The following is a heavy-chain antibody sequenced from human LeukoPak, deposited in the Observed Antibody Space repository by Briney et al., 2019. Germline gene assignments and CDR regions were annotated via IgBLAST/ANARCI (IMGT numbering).Heavy chain of an antibody. CDR3: AKDVSYYYDSSGYPRVNYFDY. V-gene: IGHV3-9*01. CDR2: ISWNSGSI. Sequence: HPGGSLRLSCAASGFTFSSYSMNWVRQAPGKGLEWVSGISWNSGSIGYADSVKGRFTISRDNAKNSLYLQMNSLRAEDTALYYCAKDVSYYYDSSGYPRVNYFDYWGQGTLVTVSS. D-gene: IGHD3-22*01. J-gene: IGHJ4*02. CDR1: GFTFSSYS.